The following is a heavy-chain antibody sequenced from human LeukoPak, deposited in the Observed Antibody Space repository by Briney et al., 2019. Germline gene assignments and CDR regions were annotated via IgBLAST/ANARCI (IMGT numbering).Heavy chain of an antibody. CDR2: ISGSGGST. J-gene: IGHJ4*02. CDR1: GLTFSSYA. D-gene: IGHD5-18*01. Sequence: GGSLRLSCAASGLTFSSYAMSWVRQAPGKGLEWVSAISGSGGSTYYADSVKGRFTISRDNSKNTLYLQMNSLRAEDTAVYYCAKGTSGYSYVKNYWGQGTLVTVSS. CDR3: AKGTSGYSYVKNY. V-gene: IGHV3-23*01.